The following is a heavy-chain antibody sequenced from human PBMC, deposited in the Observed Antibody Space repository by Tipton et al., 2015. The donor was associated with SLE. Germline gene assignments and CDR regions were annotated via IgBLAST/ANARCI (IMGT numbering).Heavy chain of an antibody. CDR1: GGSVSSYY. CDR3: ARVGPERTLDY. Sequence: GLVKPSETLSLTCTVSGGSVSSYYWGWIRQPPGKGLEWIGYMYYTGNSNYNPSLRSRVTISLDTSKNQFSLKVTSVTAADTAVYYCARVGPERTLDYWGQGTLVTVSS. V-gene: IGHV4-59*02. CDR2: MYYTGNS. J-gene: IGHJ4*02. D-gene: IGHD1-14*01.